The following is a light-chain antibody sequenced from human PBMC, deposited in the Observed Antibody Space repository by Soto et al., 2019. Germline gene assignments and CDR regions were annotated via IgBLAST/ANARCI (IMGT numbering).Light chain of an antibody. V-gene: IGKV1-39*01. J-gene: IGKJ1*01. Sequence: DSQMTQSPSSLAAYVADSVTITCRASQSLTMYLNWYRQKSGKAPELLIYDTSTLISGVPPRFTGSGSGTDFTLPITSLQPEDSGTCYCLQSYNTPQPFGQGTKGEIK. CDR1: QSLTMY. CDR3: LQSYNTPQP. CDR2: DTS.